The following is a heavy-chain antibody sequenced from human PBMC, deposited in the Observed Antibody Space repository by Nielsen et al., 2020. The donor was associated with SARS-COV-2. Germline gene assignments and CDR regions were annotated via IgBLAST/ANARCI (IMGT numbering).Heavy chain of an antibody. CDR2: INHSGST. J-gene: IGHJ6*03. Sequence: SETLSLTCAVYGGSFSGYYWSWIRQPPGKGLEWIGEINHSGSTNYNPSLKSRVTISVDTSKNQFSLKLSSVTAADTAVYYCARGIPYSSGWYGGYYYYYMDVWGKGTTVTVSS. V-gene: IGHV4-34*01. CDR3: ARGIPYSSGWYGGYYYYYMDV. CDR1: GGSFSGYY. D-gene: IGHD6-19*01.